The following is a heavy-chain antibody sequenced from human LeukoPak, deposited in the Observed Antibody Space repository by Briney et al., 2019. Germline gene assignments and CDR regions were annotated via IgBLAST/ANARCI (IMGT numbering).Heavy chain of an antibody. J-gene: IGHJ3*02. Sequence: PGGSLRLSCAASGFTFSSFGMSWVRHAPGKGLEWVSIISTSDNTTHYADSVRGRFTISRDNSKSMLYLHMNSLRAEDTAPYYCAKGSGGSGTYVPFDMWGQGTMVTVSS. D-gene: IGHD2-15*01. CDR1: GFTFSSFG. CDR3: AKGSGGSGTYVPFDM. CDR2: ISTSDNTT. V-gene: IGHV3-23*05.